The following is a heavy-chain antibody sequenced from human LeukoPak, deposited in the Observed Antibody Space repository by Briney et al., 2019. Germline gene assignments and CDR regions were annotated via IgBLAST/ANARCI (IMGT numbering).Heavy chain of an antibody. CDR3: ARDRVGIVTTFDL. CDR2: IYTSGST. Sequence: SETLSLTCTVSGGSISSYYWSWIRQPAGKGLEWIGRIYTSGSTNYNPSLKSRVTMTVDTSKNQFSLKLSSVTAADMAVYYCARDRVGIVTTFDLWGRGTLVTVSS. D-gene: IGHD5-12*01. V-gene: IGHV4-4*07. J-gene: IGHJ2*01. CDR1: GGSISSYY.